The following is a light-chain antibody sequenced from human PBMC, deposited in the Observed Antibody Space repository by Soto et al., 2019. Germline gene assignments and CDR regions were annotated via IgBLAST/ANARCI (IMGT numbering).Light chain of an antibody. V-gene: IGLV2-14*03. J-gene: IGLJ1*01. CDR2: EVN. CDR1: SSDVGGYNY. Sequence: QSALTQPASVSGSPGQSIVISCTGSSSDVGGYNYVSWYQQNPGKAPKLRIYEVNNRPSGVSNRFSGSKSGNTASLTISGLQAADEADYYCCSYTGTNTLYVFGTGTKVTVL. CDR3: CSYTGTNTLYV.